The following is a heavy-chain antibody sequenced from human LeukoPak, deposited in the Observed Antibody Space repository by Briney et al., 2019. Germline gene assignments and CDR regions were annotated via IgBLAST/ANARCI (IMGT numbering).Heavy chain of an antibody. J-gene: IGHJ4*02. D-gene: IGHD6-13*01. V-gene: IGHV3-11*04. CDR2: ISSSGSTI. Sequence: GGSLRLSCAASGFTFSDYYMSWIRQAPGKGLEWVSYISSSGSTIYCADSVKGRFTISRDNAKNSLYLQMNSLRAEDTAVYYCARDPAPGSPRYFDYWGQGTLVTVSS. CDR1: GFTFSDYY. CDR3: ARDPAPGSPRYFDY.